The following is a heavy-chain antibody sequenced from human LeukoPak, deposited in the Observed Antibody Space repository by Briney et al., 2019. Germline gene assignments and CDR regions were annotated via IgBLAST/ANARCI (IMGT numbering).Heavy chain of an antibody. CDR2: ISSSSSYI. CDR3: ARDPGLNWNSLKMNWYCDL. V-gene: IGHV3-21*01. Sequence: PGGSLRLSCAASGFTFSSYEMHWVRQAPGKGLEWVSSISSSSSYIYYADSVKGRFTISRDNAKNSLDLQMNSLRAEDTAVYYCARDPGLNWNSLKMNWYCDLWGRGTLVTVSS. J-gene: IGHJ2*01. D-gene: IGHD1-7*01. CDR1: GFTFSSYE.